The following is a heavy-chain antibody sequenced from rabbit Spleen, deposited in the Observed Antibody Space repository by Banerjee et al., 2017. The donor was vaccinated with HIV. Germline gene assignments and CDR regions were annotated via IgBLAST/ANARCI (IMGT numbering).Heavy chain of an antibody. Sequence: QEQLKESGGGLVQPGGSLKLSCTASRIDFTNYGITWVRQAPGKGLEWIACIDVVKSGNTYYASWAKGRFTISRDIDQNTLYLQLNSLTGADTATYFCVREAGYGGYGDGNLWGPGTLVTVS. CDR3: VREAGYGGYGDGNL. D-gene: IGHD6-1*01. V-gene: IGHV1S45*01. CDR1: RIDFTNYG. CDR2: IDVVKSGNT. J-gene: IGHJ4*01.